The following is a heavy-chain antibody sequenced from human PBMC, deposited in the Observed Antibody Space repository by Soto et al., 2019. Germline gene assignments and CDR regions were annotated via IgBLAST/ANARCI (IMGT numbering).Heavy chain of an antibody. V-gene: IGHV3-15*01. J-gene: IGHJ4*02. D-gene: IGHD3-22*01. CDR3: TTGLSNGYYNFDF. CDR2: IKREIDGGTT. Sequence: GSLRLSCAASRFTFRDAWMSWVRQAPGKVLEWVGRIKREIDGGTTDYAAPVKGRFTISRDDSENTLYLQMNSLKTEDTAVYYCTTGLSNGYYNFDFWGQGP. CDR1: RFTFRDAW.